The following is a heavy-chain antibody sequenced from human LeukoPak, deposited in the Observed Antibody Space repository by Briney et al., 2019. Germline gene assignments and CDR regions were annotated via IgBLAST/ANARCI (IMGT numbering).Heavy chain of an antibody. Sequence: ASVKVSCKTSGYSFILYGISWVRQAPGQGPEWMGWISTSTGDTKYTQKFQGRVTLTTDTSTSTAYMELSSLRSDDTAVYYCTRVRIYFDWANDYWGQGTLVTVSS. CDR2: ISTSTGDT. D-gene: IGHD3-9*01. V-gene: IGHV1-18*01. CDR3: TRVRIYFDWANDY. J-gene: IGHJ4*02. CDR1: GYSFILYG.